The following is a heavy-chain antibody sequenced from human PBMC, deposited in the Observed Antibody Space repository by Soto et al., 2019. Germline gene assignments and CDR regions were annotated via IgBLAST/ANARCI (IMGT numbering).Heavy chain of an antibody. Sequence: ASVKVSCKASGYTFTSYGISWVRQAPGQGLEWMGWISAYNGNTNYAQKLQGRVTMTTDTSTSTAYMELRSLRSDDTAVYYCAVIFPDIVARTFDYWGQGTLVTVSS. CDR2: ISAYNGNT. CDR3: AVIFPDIVARTFDY. D-gene: IGHD5-12*01. CDR1: GYTFTSYG. J-gene: IGHJ4*02. V-gene: IGHV1-18*01.